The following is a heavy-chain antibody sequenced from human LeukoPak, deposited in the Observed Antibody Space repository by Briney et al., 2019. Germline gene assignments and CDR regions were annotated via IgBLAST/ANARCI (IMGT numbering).Heavy chain of an antibody. CDR2: INEDGSAK. J-gene: IGHJ5*02. CDR3: ARDSRMNYYAS. V-gene: IGHV3-7*01. D-gene: IGHD3-3*01. CDR1: RFTFNDYW. Sequence: GGSLRLSCTASRFTFNDYWMTWVRQTPGKGLEWLANINEDGSAKNYVDSVKGRFTISRDNAVNSLYLQMNSLRAEDTAMYYCARDSRMNYYASWGRGTLVTVSS.